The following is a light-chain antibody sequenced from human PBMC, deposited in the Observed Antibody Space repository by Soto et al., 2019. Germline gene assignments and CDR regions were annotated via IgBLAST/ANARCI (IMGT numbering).Light chain of an antibody. CDR2: GAS. Sequence: EIVMTQSPATLSVSPGERATLSCRASQSVGSDLAWYQQKPGQAPRLLIHGASSRATGIPDRFSGGGSGTEFTLTISRLEPEDFAVYYCQQYGSSPTFGSGTKVDIK. CDR3: QQYGSSPT. CDR1: QSVGSD. V-gene: IGKV3-20*01. J-gene: IGKJ3*01.